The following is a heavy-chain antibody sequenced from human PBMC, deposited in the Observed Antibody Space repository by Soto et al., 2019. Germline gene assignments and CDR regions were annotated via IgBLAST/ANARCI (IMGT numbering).Heavy chain of an antibody. V-gene: IGHV4-59*08. CDR2: IYYSGST. CDR3: ARHAYYYYYMDV. Sequence: PSETLSLTCTVSGGSISSYYWSWIRQPPGKGLEWIGYIYYSGSTNYNPSLKSRVTISVDTSKNQFSLKLSSVTAADTAVYYCARHAYYYYYMDVWGKGTTVTSP. J-gene: IGHJ6*03. CDR1: GGSISSYY.